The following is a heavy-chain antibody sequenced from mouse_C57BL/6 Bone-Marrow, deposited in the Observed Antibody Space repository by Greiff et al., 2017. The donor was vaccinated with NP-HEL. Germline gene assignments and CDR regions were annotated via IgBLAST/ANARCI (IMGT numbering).Heavy chain of an antibody. CDR3: ARNSIYYDYGEGVEGY. D-gene: IGHD2-4*01. CDR1: GFSLTSYG. Sequence: VKLMESGPGLVQPSQSLSITCTVSGFSLTSYGVHWVRQSPGKGLEWLGVIWSGGSTDYNAAFISRLSISKDNSKSQVFFKMNSLQADDTAIYYCARNSIYYDYGEGVEGYWGQGTSVTVSS. J-gene: IGHJ4*01. V-gene: IGHV2-2*01. CDR2: IWSGGST.